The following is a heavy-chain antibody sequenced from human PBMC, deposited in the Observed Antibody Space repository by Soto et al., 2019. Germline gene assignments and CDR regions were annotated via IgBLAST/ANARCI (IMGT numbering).Heavy chain of an antibody. D-gene: IGHD6-19*01. CDR2: ISSVSSFI. CDR3: ARDSGWRDY. J-gene: IGHJ4*02. CDR1: GFKFNTYT. Sequence: GGSLRLSCSASGFKFNTYTMDWVRQAPGRGLEWVSSISSVSSFIFYADSVKGRFTISRDNAKNSLYLQMDSLRVEDTAVYYCARDSGWRDYWGQGVLVTGSS. V-gene: IGHV3-21*01.